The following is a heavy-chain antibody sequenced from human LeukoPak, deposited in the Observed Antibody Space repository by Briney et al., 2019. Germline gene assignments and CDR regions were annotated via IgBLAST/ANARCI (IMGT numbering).Heavy chain of an antibody. CDR3: AREVSYSFDY. V-gene: IGHV3-53*01. D-gene: IGHD1-1*01. CDR2: IYNGGST. Sequence: PGGSLRLSCAASGFTFSNAWMSWVRQAPGKGLEWVSVIYNGGSTYCADSVKGRFTISRDNSKNTVYLQMNSLRAEDTAVYYCAREVSYSFDYWGQGTLVTVSS. J-gene: IGHJ4*02. CDR1: GFTFSNAW.